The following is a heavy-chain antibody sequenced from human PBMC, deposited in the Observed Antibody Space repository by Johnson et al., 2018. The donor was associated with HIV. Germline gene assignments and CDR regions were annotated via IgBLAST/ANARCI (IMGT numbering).Heavy chain of an antibody. Sequence: LLVESGGGVVQPGRSLRLSCAASGFTFSSYAMHWVRQTPGKGLEWVAVISYDGNNKYYADSVKGRFIISRDNSKNTVYLQMNSLRAEETAVYYCARDALQQLVPRGAFNLWGQGTMVTVSS. CDR1: GFTFSSYA. J-gene: IGHJ3*01. CDR2: ISYDGNNK. CDR3: ARDALQQLVPRGAFNL. D-gene: IGHD6-13*01. V-gene: IGHV3-30*04.